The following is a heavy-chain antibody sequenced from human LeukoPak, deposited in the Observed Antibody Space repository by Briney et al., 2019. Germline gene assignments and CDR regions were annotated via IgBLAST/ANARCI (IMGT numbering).Heavy chain of an antibody. Sequence: GGSLRLSCAASGFTCSSYSMNWVRQAPGKGLEWVSYISSSSSTIYYADSVKGRFTISRDNAKNSLYLQMNSLRAEDTAVYYCARRSEDFDYWGQGTLVTVSS. J-gene: IGHJ4*02. CDR1: GFTCSSYS. CDR3: ARRSEDFDY. CDR2: ISSSSSTI. V-gene: IGHV3-48*04.